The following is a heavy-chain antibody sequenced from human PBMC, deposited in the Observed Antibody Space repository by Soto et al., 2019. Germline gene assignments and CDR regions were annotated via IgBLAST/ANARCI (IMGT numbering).Heavy chain of an antibody. CDR3: AREGGAADY. CDR1: GFPFSSYS. D-gene: IGHD3-16*01. CDR2: ISSSSSYL. V-gene: IGHV3-21*01. J-gene: IGHJ4*02. Sequence: EVQLVESGGGLVTPGGSLRLSCAASGFPFSSYSMNWVRQAPGKGLEWVSSISSSSSYLYYADSVKGRFTISRDNAKNSLYLQMISLRAEDTAVYYCAREGGAADYWGQGTLVTVSS.